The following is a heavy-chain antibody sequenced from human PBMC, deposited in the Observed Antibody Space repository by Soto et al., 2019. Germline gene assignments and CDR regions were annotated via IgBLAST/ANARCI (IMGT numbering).Heavy chain of an antibody. CDR2: IIPIFGTA. V-gene: IGHV1-69*06. J-gene: IGHJ4*02. CDR3: AREGQGIAVAGNFDY. Sequence: QVQLVQSGAEVKKPGSSVKVSCKASGGTFSSYAINWVRQAPGQGLEWMGGIIPIFGTANYAQKFQGRVTITADKSTSTAYMELSSLRSEDTAVYYCAREGQGIAVAGNFDYWGQGTLVTVSS. CDR1: GGTFSSYA. D-gene: IGHD6-19*01.